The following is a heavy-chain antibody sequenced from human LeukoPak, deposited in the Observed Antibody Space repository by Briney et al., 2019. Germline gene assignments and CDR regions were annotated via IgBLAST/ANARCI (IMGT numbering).Heavy chain of an antibody. CDR2: IKQDGNEK. D-gene: IGHD5-24*01. J-gene: IGHJ4*02. CDR1: GFTFSSHW. Sequence: TGGSLRLSCAASGFTFSSHWMSWVRQAPGKGLEWVANIKQDGNEKYYVDSVKGRFTISRDNAKNSLYLQMNSLRAEDTAVYYCARDPKRRDGYNYHWGQGTLVTVSS. CDR3: ARDPKRRDGYNYH. V-gene: IGHV3-7*01.